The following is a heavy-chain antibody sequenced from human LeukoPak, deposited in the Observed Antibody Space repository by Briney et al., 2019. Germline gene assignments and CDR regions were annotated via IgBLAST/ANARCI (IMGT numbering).Heavy chain of an antibody. J-gene: IGHJ4*02. CDR3: ARTKDYYDSSGCFDY. D-gene: IGHD3-22*01. CDR1: GFTFSSYW. CDR2: INSDGSSA. Sequence: GSLRLSCAASGFTFSSYWMHWVRQVPGKGLVWVSRINSDGSSASYADSVRGRCTISRDNAKNTLYLQMNSLTVEDTAVYYCARTKDYYDSSGCFDYWGQGTLVTVSS. V-gene: IGHV3-74*01.